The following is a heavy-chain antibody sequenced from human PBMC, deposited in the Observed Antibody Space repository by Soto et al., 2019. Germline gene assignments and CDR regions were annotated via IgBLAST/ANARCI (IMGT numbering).Heavy chain of an antibody. CDR1: GYTFTSYD. D-gene: IGHD2-2*01. CDR3: ARGRLEVVPAASYYYYYYYMDV. Sequence: ASVKVSCKASGYTFTSYDINWVRQATGQGLEWMGWMNPNSGNTGYAQKFQGRVTMTRNTSISTAYMELSSLRSEDTAVYYCARGRLEVVPAASYYYYYYYMDVWGKGTTVTVS. CDR2: MNPNSGNT. V-gene: IGHV1-8*01. J-gene: IGHJ6*03.